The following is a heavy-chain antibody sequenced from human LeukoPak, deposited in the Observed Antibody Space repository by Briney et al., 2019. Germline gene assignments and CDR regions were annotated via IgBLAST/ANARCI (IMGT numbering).Heavy chain of an antibody. J-gene: IGHJ4*02. CDR1: GGTFSSYA. CDR2: IIPILGIA. Sequence: SVKVSCKASGGTFSSYAISWVRQAPGRGLEWMGRIIPILGIANYAQKFQGRVTITADKSTSTAYMELSSLRSEDTAVYYCARGRGYDRTGYVYYFDYWGQGTLVSVSS. D-gene: IGHD3-22*01. V-gene: IGHV1-69*04. CDR3: ARGRGYDRTGYVYYFDY.